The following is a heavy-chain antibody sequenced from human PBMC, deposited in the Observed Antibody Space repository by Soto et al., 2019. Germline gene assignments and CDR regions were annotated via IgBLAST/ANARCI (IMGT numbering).Heavy chain of an antibody. CDR2: MNPNSGNT. J-gene: IGHJ4*03. V-gene: IGHV1-8*01. D-gene: IGHD3-22*01. Sequence: ASVKVSCKASGYTFTSYDINWVRQATGQGLEWMGWMNPNSGNTGYAQKFQGRVTMTRNTSISTAYMELSSLRSEDTAVYYCARVGYYYDSSGYHLSFAYWGQGTTVTVSS. CDR3: ARVGYYYDSSGYHLSFAY. CDR1: GYTFTSYD.